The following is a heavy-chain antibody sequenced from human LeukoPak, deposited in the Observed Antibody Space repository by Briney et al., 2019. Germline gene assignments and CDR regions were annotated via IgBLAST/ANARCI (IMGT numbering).Heavy chain of an antibody. CDR1: GGSISSYY. D-gene: IGHD6-6*01. CDR2: IYHSGST. J-gene: IGHJ6*03. V-gene: IGHV4-4*09. Sequence: SETLSLTCTVSGGSISSYYWSWIRQPAGKGLEWIGYIYHSGSTYYNPSLKSRVTISVDTSKNQFSLKLSSVTAADTAVYYCARVPAARNYYYYYMDVWGKGTTVTVSS. CDR3: ARVPAARNYYYYYMDV.